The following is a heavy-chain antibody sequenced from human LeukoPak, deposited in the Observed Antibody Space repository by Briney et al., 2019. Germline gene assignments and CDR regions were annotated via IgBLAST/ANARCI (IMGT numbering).Heavy chain of an antibody. Sequence: EASVKVSCKASGYTFTSYGISWVRQAPGQGLEWMGIINPSGGSTSYAQKFQGRVTMTRDTSTSTVYMELSSLRSEDTAVYYCASLGATTSLDYWGQGTLVTVSS. CDR1: GYTFTSYG. J-gene: IGHJ4*02. D-gene: IGHD1-26*01. CDR3: ASLGATTSLDY. V-gene: IGHV1-46*01. CDR2: INPSGGST.